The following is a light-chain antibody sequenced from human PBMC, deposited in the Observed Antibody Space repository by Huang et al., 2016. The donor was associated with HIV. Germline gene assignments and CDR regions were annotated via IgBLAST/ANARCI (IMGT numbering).Light chain of an antibody. J-gene: IGKJ4*01. V-gene: IGKV3-11*01. CDR3: QQRGAWPLT. Sequence: DIVLTQSPATLSLSPGQRATLSCRASQNINNYLVWYQQKPGQAPRLLIYDSFNRATGIPARFSGSGSGTDFTRTINTLEPEDFAVYYCQQRGAWPLTFGGGTKVEIK. CDR1: QNINNY. CDR2: DSF.